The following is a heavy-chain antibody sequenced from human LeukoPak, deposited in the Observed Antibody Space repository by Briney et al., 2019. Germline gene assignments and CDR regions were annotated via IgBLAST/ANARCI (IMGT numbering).Heavy chain of an antibody. CDR3: ARSGYKYGDAFEI. V-gene: IGHV4-31*03. Sequence: SETLSLTCTVSGGSISRGAYYWSWIRQHPGKGLEWIGYIYYSGSTYYNPSLKSRVTMSVDTSKNQFSLNLSSVTAADTAVYYCARSGYKYGDAFEIWGQGTMVTVSS. CDR2: IYYSGST. D-gene: IGHD5-12*01. J-gene: IGHJ3*02. CDR1: GGSISRGAYY.